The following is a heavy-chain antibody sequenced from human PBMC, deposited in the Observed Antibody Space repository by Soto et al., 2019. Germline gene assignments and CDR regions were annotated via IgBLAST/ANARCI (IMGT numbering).Heavy chain of an antibody. Sequence: SVKVSCKASGFTFTSSAVQWVRQARGQRLEWIGWIVVGSGNTNYAQKFQERVTITRDMSTSTAYMELRSLRSDDTAVYYCARDPSAAMVRGVTDIWGQGTMVTVSS. J-gene: IGHJ3*02. D-gene: IGHD3-10*01. CDR3: ARDPSAAMVRGVTDI. CDR2: IVVGSGNT. V-gene: IGHV1-58*01. CDR1: GFTFTSSA.